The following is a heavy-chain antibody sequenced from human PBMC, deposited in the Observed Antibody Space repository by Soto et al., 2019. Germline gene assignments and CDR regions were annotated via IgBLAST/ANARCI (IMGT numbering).Heavy chain of an antibody. Sequence: SLRLSCAASGFTFSNAWMSWVRQAPGKGLEWVGRIKSKTDGGTTDYAAPVKGRFTISRDDSKNTLYLQMNSLKTEDTAVYYCTVCGYSYGPEGYYYYGMDVWGQGTTVTVSS. CDR1: GFTFSNAW. D-gene: IGHD5-18*01. CDR2: IKSKTDGGTT. J-gene: IGHJ6*02. CDR3: TVCGYSYGPEGYYYYGMDV. V-gene: IGHV3-15*01.